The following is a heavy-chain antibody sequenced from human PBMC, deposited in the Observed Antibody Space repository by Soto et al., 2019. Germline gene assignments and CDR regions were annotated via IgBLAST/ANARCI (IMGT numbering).Heavy chain of an antibody. CDR1: GYTITALS. J-gene: IGHJ6*02. V-gene: IGHV1-24*01. CDR2: FVPEDGET. D-gene: IGHD1-26*01. CDR3: ATPHEGWALGGGMDV. Sequence: EASVKVSCKVSGYTITALSMHWVRQAPGKGLEWRGGFVPEDGETIYAQKVQGRVTMTEDTSTDTAYMELSSLRSEDTAVYYCATPHEGWALGGGMDVWGQGTTVTVSS.